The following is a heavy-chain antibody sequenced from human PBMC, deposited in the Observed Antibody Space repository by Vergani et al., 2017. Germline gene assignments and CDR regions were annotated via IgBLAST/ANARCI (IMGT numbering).Heavy chain of an antibody. CDR3: ARSSVWLPLDY. J-gene: IGHJ4*02. D-gene: IGHD5-24*01. V-gene: IGHV3-23*04. CDR2: ISGSGGST. Sequence: EVQLVESGGGLVQPGGSLRLSCAASGFTFNSYAMSWVRQAPGKGLEWVSGISGSGGSTYYADSVKGRFTISRDNSKNTLSLQMNTLRAEDRAVYYCARSSVWLPLDYWGQGTLVTVSS. CDR1: GFTFNSYA.